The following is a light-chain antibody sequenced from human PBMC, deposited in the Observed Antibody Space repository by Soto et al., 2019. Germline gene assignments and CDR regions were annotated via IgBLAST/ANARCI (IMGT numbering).Light chain of an antibody. CDR2: AAS. V-gene: IGKV1-39*01. CDR3: QQTYNPPTT. J-gene: IGKJ2*01. CDR1: QRVNNY. Sequence: DIQMTQSPSSLSASVGDRVTITCRSSQRVNNYLNWYQQKPGQAPKVLIYAASSLRSWVPSRFSGSRSGTDFTLTISRLQPEDFATYYCQQTYNPPTTFYQGTNQAIK.